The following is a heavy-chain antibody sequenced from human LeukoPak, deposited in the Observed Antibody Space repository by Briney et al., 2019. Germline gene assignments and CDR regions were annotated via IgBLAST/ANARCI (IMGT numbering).Heavy chain of an antibody. V-gene: IGHV3-30*02. CDR1: GFTFSSYA. Sequence: PGGSLRLSCAASGFTFSSYAMHWVRQAPGKGLEWVAVIWYGGSNKDYADSVKGRFTISRDNSKNTLYLQMNSLRAEDTAVYYCAKDQGITGTYTYFDYWGQGTLVTVSS. CDR3: AKDQGITGTYTYFDY. CDR2: IWYGGSNK. D-gene: IGHD1-20*01. J-gene: IGHJ4*02.